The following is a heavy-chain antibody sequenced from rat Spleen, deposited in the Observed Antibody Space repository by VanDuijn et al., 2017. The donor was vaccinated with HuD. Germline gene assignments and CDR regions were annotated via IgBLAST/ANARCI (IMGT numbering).Heavy chain of an antibody. CDR3: VSRTANWFAY. Sequence: EVQLVESGGGSVQPGSPLKLSCSASGFTFSDYFMAWVRQAPTKGLEWVAIISYDGRRTYYRDSVKGRFTISRENAKNTLYLQMDSLRSEDTATYYCVSRTANWFAYWGQGTLVTVSS. CDR1: GFTFSDYF. V-gene: IGHV5-29*01. D-gene: IGHD5-1*01. J-gene: IGHJ3*01. CDR2: ISYDGRRT.